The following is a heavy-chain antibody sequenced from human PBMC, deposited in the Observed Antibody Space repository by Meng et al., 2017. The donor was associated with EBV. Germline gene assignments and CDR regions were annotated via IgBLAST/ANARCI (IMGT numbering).Heavy chain of an antibody. Sequence: TLTASGSSLVKPTQTRPLTCTFSRFSLSTSGWVWGWIRQPPGKALEWLELIYWDDDQRYSPSLKSRLTITKGTSKNQVVLTMTNMDPVYTATYYCAHRRDEYSSSWYGWFDPWGQGTLVTVSS. D-gene: IGHD6-13*01. J-gene: IGHJ5*02. CDR1: RFSLSTSGWV. V-gene: IGHV2-5*02. CDR3: AHRRDEYSSSWYGWFDP. CDR2: IYWDDDQ.